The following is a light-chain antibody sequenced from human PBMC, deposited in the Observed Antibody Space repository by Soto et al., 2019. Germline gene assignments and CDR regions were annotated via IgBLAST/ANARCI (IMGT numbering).Light chain of an antibody. J-gene: IGLJ1*01. Sequence: QSVLTQPASGSGSPGQSHTISCTGTSSDVGGYNYVSWYQQHPGKAPKLMIYEVSNRPSGVSNCFSGSKSGNTASLTISGLQAEDEADYYCSSYTSSSTYVFGTGTRSPS. CDR3: SSYTSSSTYV. CDR1: SSDVGGYNY. CDR2: EVS. V-gene: IGLV2-14*01.